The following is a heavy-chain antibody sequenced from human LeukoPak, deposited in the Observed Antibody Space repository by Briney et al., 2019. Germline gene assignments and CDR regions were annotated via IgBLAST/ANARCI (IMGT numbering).Heavy chain of an antibody. V-gene: IGHV3-20*04. CDR3: ATSIAARPYYYYMDV. J-gene: IGHJ6*03. D-gene: IGHD6-6*01. CDR1: GFTFDDYG. CDR2: INWNGGST. Sequence: GGSLRLSCAASGFTFDDYGMSWVRQAPGKGLEWVSGINWNGGSTGYADSVKGRFTISRDNAKNSLYLQMNSLRAEDTAVYYCATSIAARPYYYYMDVWGKGTTVTVSS.